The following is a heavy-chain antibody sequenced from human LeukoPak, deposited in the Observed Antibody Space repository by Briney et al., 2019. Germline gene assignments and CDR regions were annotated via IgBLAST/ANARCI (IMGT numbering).Heavy chain of an antibody. CDR3: ARDRYCSGGSCYPSDY. CDR2: ISSSSSYI. V-gene: IGHV3-21*01. CDR1: GFSFGDFG. J-gene: IGHJ4*02. Sequence: GGSLRLSCAASGFSFGDFGMSWVRQAPGKGLEWVSSISSSSSYIYYADSVKGRFTISRDNAKNSLYLQMNSLRAEDTAVYYCARDRYCSGGSCYPSDYWGQGTLVTVSS. D-gene: IGHD2-15*01.